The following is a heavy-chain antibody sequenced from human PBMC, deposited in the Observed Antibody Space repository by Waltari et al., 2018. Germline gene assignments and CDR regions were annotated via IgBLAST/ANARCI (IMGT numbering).Heavy chain of an antibody. Sequence: QVQLQQWGAGLLQPSETLSLTCAVYGVSFTGYYWSWFRQPPGQGPEWMGEINHSGSTDYTPSLKSLVTISVDTSKNQFSLKLSSVTAADTAVYYCARLSGGYSSSSGTFDYWGQGTLVTVSS. D-gene: IGHD6-6*01. CDR3: ARLSGGYSSSSGTFDY. J-gene: IGHJ4*02. CDR2: INHSGST. CDR1: GVSFTGYY. V-gene: IGHV4-34*01.